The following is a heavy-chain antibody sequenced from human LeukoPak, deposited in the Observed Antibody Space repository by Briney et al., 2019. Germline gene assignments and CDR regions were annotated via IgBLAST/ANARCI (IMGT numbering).Heavy chain of an antibody. J-gene: IGHJ4*02. Sequence: PSQTLSLTCTVSGGSISSGGYYWSWIRQHPGKGLEWIGYIYYSGSTYYNPSLKSRVTISVDTSKNQFSLKLSSVTAADTAVYYCARDGDFNRGIDYWGQGTLVTVSS. CDR3: ARDGDFNRGIDY. V-gene: IGHV4-30-4*08. D-gene: IGHD1-14*01. CDR1: GGSISSGGYY. CDR2: IYYSGST.